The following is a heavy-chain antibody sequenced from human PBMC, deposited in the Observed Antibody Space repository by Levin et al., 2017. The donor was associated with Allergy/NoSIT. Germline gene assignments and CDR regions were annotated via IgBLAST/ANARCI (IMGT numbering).Heavy chain of an antibody. Sequence: SGPTLVKPTQTLTLTCTFSGFSLSTNGVGVGWIRQPPGKALEWLAVIYWDDSKLLSPSLRSRLTITKDTSKNQVVLKMTNMDPVDTATYYCAHTWALNYYSSGRPGPNWFDPWGQGTLVTVSS. CDR2: IYWDDSK. CDR3: AHTWALNYYSSGRPGPNWFDP. CDR1: GFSLSTNGVG. V-gene: IGHV2-5*02. D-gene: IGHD3-10*01. J-gene: IGHJ5*02.